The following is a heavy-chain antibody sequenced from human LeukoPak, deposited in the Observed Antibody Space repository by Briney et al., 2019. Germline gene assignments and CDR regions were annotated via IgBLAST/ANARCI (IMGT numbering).Heavy chain of an antibody. V-gene: IGHV3-23*01. Sequence: GGSLRLSCAASGFTFSSYSMNWVRQAPGKGLEWVSVISAGGGTTYYADSVKGRFTVSRDNSKNTLYLQMSSLRVEDTAVYYCASDMGATRRRCFDNWGQGTRVSVSS. J-gene: IGHJ4*02. CDR2: ISAGGGTT. CDR1: GFTFSSYS. CDR3: ASDMGATRRRCFDN. D-gene: IGHD1-26*01.